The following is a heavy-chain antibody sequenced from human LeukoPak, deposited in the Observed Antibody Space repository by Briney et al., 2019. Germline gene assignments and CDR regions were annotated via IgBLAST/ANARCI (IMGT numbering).Heavy chain of an antibody. V-gene: IGHV3-30*04. Sequence: GRSLRLSCAASGFTFSSYAMHWVRQAPGKGLEWVAVISYDGSNKYYADSVKGRFTISRDNSKNTLYLQMNSLRAKDTAVYYCARDPSMAGTYYYYMDVWGKGTTVTVSS. CDR2: ISYDGSNK. J-gene: IGHJ6*03. CDR3: ARDPSMAGTYYYYMDV. D-gene: IGHD6-19*01. CDR1: GFTFSSYA.